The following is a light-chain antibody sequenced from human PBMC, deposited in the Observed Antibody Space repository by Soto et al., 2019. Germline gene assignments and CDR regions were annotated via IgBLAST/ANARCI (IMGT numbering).Light chain of an antibody. CDR2: GAS. V-gene: IGKV1-6*01. CDR1: QDIRED. CDR3: LQDYNYPFT. Sequence: EMTQSPNSVSASVGDRVTITCRASQDIREDLAWYQQKPGKAPQILIYGASTLQTGVASRFSGSGSATDFTLTISSLQPEDSAAYYCLQDYNYPFTFGQGTKVDIK. J-gene: IGKJ2*01.